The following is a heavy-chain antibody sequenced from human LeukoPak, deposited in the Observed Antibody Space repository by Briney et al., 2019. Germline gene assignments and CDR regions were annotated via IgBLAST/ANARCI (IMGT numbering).Heavy chain of an antibody. J-gene: IGHJ4*02. Sequence: TGGSLRLSCAASGHTVRSNYMGWVRQAPGKGLEWVSVIHSGGNTYYADSVKGRFTISRDNSRNTMDLQMNSLRAEDTAVYYCARCDSSRWNGIDYWGQGTLVTVSS. V-gene: IGHV3-53*01. D-gene: IGHD6-13*01. CDR2: IHSGGNT. CDR3: ARCDSSRWNGIDY. CDR1: GHTVRSNY.